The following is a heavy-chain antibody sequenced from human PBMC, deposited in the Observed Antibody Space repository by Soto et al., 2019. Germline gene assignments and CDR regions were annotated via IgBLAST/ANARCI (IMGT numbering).Heavy chain of an antibody. J-gene: IGHJ4*02. D-gene: IGHD2-21*01. CDR2: INAGNGNT. Sequence: ASVKVSCKASGYTFTSYAMHWVRQAPGQRLEWMGWINAGNGNTKYSQKFQGRVTITRDTSASTAYMELSSLRSEDTAVYYCARDDWRVPPERNFDYWGQGTLVTVSS. V-gene: IGHV1-3*01. CDR1: GYTFTSYA. CDR3: ARDDWRVPPERNFDY.